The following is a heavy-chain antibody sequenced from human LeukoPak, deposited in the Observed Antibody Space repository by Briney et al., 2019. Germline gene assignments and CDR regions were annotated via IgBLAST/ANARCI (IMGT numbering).Heavy chain of an antibody. CDR1: DGSFSGYY. CDR2: INDSGST. CDR3: ARGYDCSSSSCYTLFDL. V-gene: IGHV4-34*01. D-gene: IGHD2-2*02. Sequence: PSETLSLTCAVYDGSFSGYYWSWIRQPSGKGLEWIGEINDSGSTNYNPSLKSRFTISVDTSKNQFSLKLSFVTAADTAVYYCARGYDCSSSSCYTLFDLWGQGTPVTVSS. J-gene: IGHJ4*02.